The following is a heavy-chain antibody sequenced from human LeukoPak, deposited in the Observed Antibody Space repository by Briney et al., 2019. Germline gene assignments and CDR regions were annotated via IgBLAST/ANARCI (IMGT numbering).Heavy chain of an antibody. V-gene: IGHV1-46*01. CDR1: GYSFTSYY. CDR3: ARGGGSTTSPCVF. CDR2: IDPSGAGT. Sequence: ASVKVSCKASGYSFTSYYMHWVRQAPGQGLEWMGIIDPSGAGTSYTQKFQGRVTMTRDTSTSTVYMELSSLRFEDTAVYYCARGGGSTTSPCVFWGQGTLVTVSS. J-gene: IGHJ4*02. D-gene: IGHD1-26*01.